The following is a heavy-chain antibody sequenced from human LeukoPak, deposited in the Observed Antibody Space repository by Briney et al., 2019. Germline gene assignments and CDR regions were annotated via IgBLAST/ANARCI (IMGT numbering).Heavy chain of an antibody. CDR2: INSDGSTT. CDR1: GFTFSAYW. CDR3: AKPTDLRFDY. V-gene: IGHV3-74*01. Sequence: GVSLRLSCAASGFTFSAYWMHWVRQAPGKGLVWVSRINSDGSTTGYADSVKGRFTISRDNAKNTLYLQMNSLRVEDTAVYYCAKPTDLRFDYWGQGTLVTVSS. J-gene: IGHJ4*02. D-gene: IGHD4-17*01.